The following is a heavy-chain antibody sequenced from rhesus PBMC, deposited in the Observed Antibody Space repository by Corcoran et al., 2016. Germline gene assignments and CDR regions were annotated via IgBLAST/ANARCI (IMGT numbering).Heavy chain of an antibody. J-gene: IGHJ4*01. CDR1: GGSISGYYL. CDR3: ARDMVKKGGFDY. CDR2: IYGGSGST. D-gene: IGHD4-17*01. V-gene: IGHV4S7*01. Sequence: QVQLQESGPGVVKPSETLSLTCAVSGGSISGYYLWSWIRPPPGKGLGWVGYIYGGSGSTSYNPSLKNRVTISKDTSKNQFSLKLSSVTAADTAVYYCARDMVKKGGFDYWGQGVLVTVSS.